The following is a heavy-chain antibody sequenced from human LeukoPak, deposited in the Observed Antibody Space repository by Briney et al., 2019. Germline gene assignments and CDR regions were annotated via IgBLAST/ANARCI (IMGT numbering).Heavy chain of an antibody. D-gene: IGHD5-12*01. CDR3: ARGGAGSGYGEGYFDY. CDR2: IYPGDSDT. Sequence: HGESLKISCKGSGYSFTSYWIGWVRQMPGKGLEWMGIIYPGDSDTRYSPSFQGQVTISADKSISTAYLQWSSLKASDTAMYYCARGGAGSGYGEGYFDYWGQGTLVTVSS. CDR1: GYSFTSYW. J-gene: IGHJ4*02. V-gene: IGHV5-51*01.